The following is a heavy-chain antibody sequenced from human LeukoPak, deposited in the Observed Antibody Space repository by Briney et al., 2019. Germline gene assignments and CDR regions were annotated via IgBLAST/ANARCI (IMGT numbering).Heavy chain of an antibody. Sequence: ASVKVSCKASGYTFTGYYMHWVRQAPGQGLEWMGWINPNSGGTNYAQKFQGRVTMTRDTSISTAYMELSRLRSDDTAVYYCARTLQRWLQSPHYWVQGTLVTVSS. V-gene: IGHV1-2*02. CDR1: GYTFTGYY. CDR2: INPNSGGT. CDR3: ARTLQRWLQSPHY. J-gene: IGHJ4*02. D-gene: IGHD5-24*01.